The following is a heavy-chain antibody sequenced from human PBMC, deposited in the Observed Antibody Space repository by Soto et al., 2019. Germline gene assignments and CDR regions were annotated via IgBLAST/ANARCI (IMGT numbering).Heavy chain of an antibody. CDR2: IDPKSGGT. Sequence: QLVQSGAEVKKPGASVSVSCKTSGPTFIAYYIHWVRQAPGQGLEWMGWIDPKSGGTTYEQKFLGRVTMTRDTSINTASMDLNRLTSDDTAVYYCARVSVDAPEWGQGTLITVSS. CDR3: ARVSVDAPE. J-gene: IGHJ4*02. D-gene: IGHD5-12*01. CDR1: GPTFIAYY. V-gene: IGHV1-2*02.